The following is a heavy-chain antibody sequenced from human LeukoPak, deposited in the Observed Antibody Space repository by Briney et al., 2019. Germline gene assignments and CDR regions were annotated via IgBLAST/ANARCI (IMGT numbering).Heavy chain of an antibody. Sequence: SGTLSLTCAVSGGSISSSNWWSWVRQPPGKGLEWIGEIYHSGSTNYNPSLKSRVTISVDKSKNQFSLKLSSVTAADTAVYYCARDGDFFRGSYIRDDAFDIWGQGTMVTVSS. D-gene: IGHD1-26*01. CDR1: GGSISSSNW. J-gene: IGHJ3*02. CDR3: ARDGDFFRGSYIRDDAFDI. V-gene: IGHV4-4*02. CDR2: IYHSGST.